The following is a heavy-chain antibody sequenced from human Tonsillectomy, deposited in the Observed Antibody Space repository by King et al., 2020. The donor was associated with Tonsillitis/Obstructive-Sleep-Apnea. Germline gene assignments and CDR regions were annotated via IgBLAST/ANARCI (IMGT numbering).Heavy chain of an antibody. V-gene: IGHV1-46*01. CDR3: VRTDIVVVVAATHPENYFDY. J-gene: IGHJ4*02. CDR2: INPMRGRT. CDR1: GYTFTSYY. Sequence: QLVQSGAEVKKPGASVKVSCKASGYTFTSYYMHFWRQAPGQGLEWSGIINPMRGRTSYAQKLQGRVTMTMDTSTSTVYMELSSRRSEDTAVYYCVRTDIVVVVAATHPENYFDYWGQGTLVTVSS. D-gene: IGHD2-15*01.